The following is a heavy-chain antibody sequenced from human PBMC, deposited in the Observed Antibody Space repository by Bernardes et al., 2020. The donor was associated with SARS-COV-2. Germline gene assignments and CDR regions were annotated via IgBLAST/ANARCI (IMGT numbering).Heavy chain of an antibody. CDR2: ISGGGGRT. CDR3: AKSGELGAFGDYYYGMDV. D-gene: IGHD3-10*01. Sequence: GSLRLSCAASGFTFSNYALSWVRQAPGKGLEWVSAISGGGGRTLYADSVKGRFTISKDNSKNTLYLQMNSLRAEDTAVYYCAKSGELGAFGDYYYGMDVWGQGTTVTVSS. V-gene: IGHV3-23*01. CDR1: GFTFSNYA. J-gene: IGHJ6*02.